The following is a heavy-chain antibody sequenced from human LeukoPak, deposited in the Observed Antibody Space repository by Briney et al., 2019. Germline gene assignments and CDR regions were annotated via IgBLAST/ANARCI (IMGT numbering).Heavy chain of an antibody. CDR1: GNYW. J-gene: IGHJ4*02. CDR2: INSDGSWT. V-gene: IGHV3-74*01. D-gene: IGHD3-22*01. CDR3: ARGGKYSYGYFFDC. Sequence: GGSLRLSCAASGNYWMHWVRQAPGKGLVWVSHINSDGSWTSYADSVKGRFTISKDNSKNTLYLQMDSLRAEDTAVYYCARGGKYSYGYFFDCWGQGTLVTVSS.